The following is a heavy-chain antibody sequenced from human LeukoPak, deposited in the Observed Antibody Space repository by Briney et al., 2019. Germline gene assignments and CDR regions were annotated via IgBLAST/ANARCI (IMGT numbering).Heavy chain of an antibody. D-gene: IGHD4-23*01. CDR3: VRDYYGGPDAFDI. J-gene: IGHJ3*02. V-gene: IGHV3-30-3*01. CDR2: ISYDGSNK. CDR1: GFTFSSYA. Sequence: GGSLRLSCAASGFTFSSYAMHWVRQAPGKGLEWVAVISYDGSNKYYADSVKGRFTISRDNSKNTLYLQMNSLRAEDTAVYYCVRDYYGGPDAFDIWGQGTMVTVSS.